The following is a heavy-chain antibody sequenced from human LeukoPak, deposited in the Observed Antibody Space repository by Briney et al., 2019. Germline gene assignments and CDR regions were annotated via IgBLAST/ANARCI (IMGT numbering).Heavy chain of an antibody. D-gene: IGHD3-10*01. CDR2: ISSSSSYI. J-gene: IGHJ4*02. CDR3: ARDQEMGYYGSGSYQY. V-gene: IGHV3-21*01. Sequence: GGSLRLSCAASGFTFSSYGMHWVRQAPGKGLEWVSSISSSSSYIYYADSVKGRFTISRDNAKNSLYLQMNSLRAEDTAVYYCARDQEMGYYGSGSYQYWGQGTLVTVSS. CDR1: GFTFSSYG.